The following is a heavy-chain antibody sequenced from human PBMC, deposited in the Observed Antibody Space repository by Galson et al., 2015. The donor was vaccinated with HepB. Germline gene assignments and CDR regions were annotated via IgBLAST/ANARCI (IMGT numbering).Heavy chain of an antibody. CDR1: GYTFTNFD. Sequence: SVKVSCKASGYTFTNFDINWVRQAPGQGLEWMGRINPNSGDTNYAQKFQGRVTMTRDTSISTAYMELSRLRSDDTAVYYCASKDSSGWAPFDYWGQGTLVTVSS. D-gene: IGHD6-19*01. J-gene: IGHJ4*02. CDR2: INPNSGDT. CDR3: ASKDSSGWAPFDY. V-gene: IGHV1-2*06.